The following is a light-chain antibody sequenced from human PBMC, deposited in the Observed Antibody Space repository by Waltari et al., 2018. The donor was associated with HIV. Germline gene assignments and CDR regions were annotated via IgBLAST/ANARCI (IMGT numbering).Light chain of an antibody. J-gene: IGLJ1*01. Sequence: QSALTQPRSVSGSPGQSVTISCTGTSSDVGGYNSVSWYQHHPGKAPKLLIYEVSKWPSGVPDRFSGSKSGNTASLTISGLRADDEADYYCCSYGGTYNVFGTGTKVTIL. CDR2: EVS. CDR1: SSDVGGYNS. CDR3: CSYGGTYNV. V-gene: IGLV2-11*01.